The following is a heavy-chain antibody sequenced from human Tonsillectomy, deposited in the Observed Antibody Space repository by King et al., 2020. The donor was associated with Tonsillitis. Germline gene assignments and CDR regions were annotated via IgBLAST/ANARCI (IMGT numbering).Heavy chain of an antibody. Sequence: QLQESGPGLVKPSENLSLTCAVSGYSISSGYYWGWIRQPPGKGLEWIGSIYHSGSSYYNPSLKSRVTISVDTSKNQFSLKLSSVTAADTAGYYCARVRGAEKDYWGQGTLVTVSS. CDR2: IYHSGSS. J-gene: IGHJ4*02. CDR3: ARVRGAEKDY. V-gene: IGHV4-38-2*01. CDR1: GYSISSGYY.